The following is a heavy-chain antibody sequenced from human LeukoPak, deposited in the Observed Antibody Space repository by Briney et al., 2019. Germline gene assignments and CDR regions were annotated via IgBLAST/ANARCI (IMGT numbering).Heavy chain of an antibody. CDR2: MNPNSGNT. CDR3: ARCTSCYSYYYYYGMDV. J-gene: IGHJ6*02. V-gene: IGHV1-8*01. CDR1: GYTFTSYD. Sequence: ASVKVSCKASGYTFTSYDINWVRQATGQGLEWMGWMNPNSGNTGYAQKFQGRVTMTRDTSTSTVYMELSSLRSEDTAVYYCARCTSCYSYYYYYGMDVWGQGTTVTVSS. D-gene: IGHD2-2*01.